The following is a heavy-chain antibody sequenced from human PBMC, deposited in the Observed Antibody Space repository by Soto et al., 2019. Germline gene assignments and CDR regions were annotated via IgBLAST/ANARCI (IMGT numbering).Heavy chain of an antibody. CDR3: ASELSDYYYDGMDV. J-gene: IGHJ6*02. CDR1: GYTFTSYA. Sequence: ASVKVSSTACGYTFTSYAMHWVRQAPGQRLEWMGWINAGNGNTKYSQKFQGRVTITRDTSASTAYMELSSLRSEDTAVYYCASELSDYYYDGMDVWGQGTTVTVSS. V-gene: IGHV1-3*01. CDR2: INAGNGNT. D-gene: IGHD3-16*02.